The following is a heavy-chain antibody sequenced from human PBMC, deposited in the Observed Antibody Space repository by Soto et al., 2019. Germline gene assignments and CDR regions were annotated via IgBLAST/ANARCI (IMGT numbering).Heavy chain of an antibody. Sequence: GASVKVSCKASGYTFTKFHIHWVRQAPGQGLEWMGVIDPSGGVTRDAQRFQGRITMTSDTSTSSVYMELRGLTSEDTAVYYCARDVIGLYNYDTIGFYFDYWATGSLVTVDS. CDR1: GYTFTKFH. V-gene: IGHV1-46*01. CDR3: ARDVIGLYNYDTIGFYFDY. CDR2: IDPSGGVT. D-gene: IGHD3-16*01. J-gene: IGHJ4*02.